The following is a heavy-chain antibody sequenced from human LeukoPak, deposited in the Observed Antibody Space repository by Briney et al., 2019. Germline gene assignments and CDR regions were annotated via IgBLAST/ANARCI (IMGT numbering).Heavy chain of an antibody. D-gene: IGHD3-22*01. V-gene: IGHV3-30-3*01. J-gene: IGHJ4*02. Sequence: PGGSLRLSCAASGFTFSSYAMHWVRQAPGKGLEWVAVISYDGSNKYYADSVKGRFTISRDNSKNTLYLQMNSLRAEDTAVYYCARDVYYDSSGYYKWGQGTLVTVSS. CDR3: ARDVYYDSSGYYK. CDR1: GFTFSSYA. CDR2: ISYDGSNK.